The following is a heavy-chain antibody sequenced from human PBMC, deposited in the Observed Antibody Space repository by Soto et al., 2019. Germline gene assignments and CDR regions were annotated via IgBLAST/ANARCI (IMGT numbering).Heavy chain of an antibody. CDR2: IYWDDDK. Sequence: QITLKESAPTLVKPTQTITLTCTFSGFSLSTSGVGVGWISQPPGKALKGLALIYWDDDKRYSPSLKRRLTITKDTSKTQMVLTMTNIDPVDTATYYCAHSWYCSGGSCYYSNRFDPWGQGTLVTVSS. CDR1: GFSLSTSGVG. D-gene: IGHD2-15*01. CDR3: AHSWYCSGGSCYYSNRFDP. V-gene: IGHV2-5*02. J-gene: IGHJ5*02.